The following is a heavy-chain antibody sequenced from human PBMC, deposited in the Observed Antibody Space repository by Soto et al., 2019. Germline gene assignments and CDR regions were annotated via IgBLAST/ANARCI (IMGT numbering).Heavy chain of an antibody. CDR1: GFTFSSYG. CDR2: ISYDGSNK. V-gene: IGHV3-30*18. J-gene: IGHJ3*02. CDR3: AKDSFSTSGAFDI. Sequence: QVQLVESGGGVVQPGRSLRLSCAASGFTFSSYGMHWVRQAPGKGLEWVAVISYDGSNKYYADSVKGRFTISRDNSKNTLYLQMNSLRAEDTAVYYCAKDSFSTSGAFDIWGQGTMVTVSS. D-gene: IGHD3-3*02.